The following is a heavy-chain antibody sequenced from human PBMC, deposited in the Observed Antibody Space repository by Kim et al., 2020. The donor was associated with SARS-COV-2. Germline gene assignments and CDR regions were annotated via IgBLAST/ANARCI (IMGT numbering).Heavy chain of an antibody. J-gene: IGHJ6*01. CDR2: ISYDGSNK. D-gene: IGHD6-6*01. V-gene: IGHV3-30*04. Sequence: GGSLRLSCAASGFTFSSYAMHWVRQAPGKGLEWVAVISYDGSNKYYADSVKGRFTISRDNSKNTLYLQMNSLRAEDTAVYYCARVLSIAARREWDAYYY. CDR1: GFTFSSYA. CDR3: ARVLSIAARREWDAYYY.